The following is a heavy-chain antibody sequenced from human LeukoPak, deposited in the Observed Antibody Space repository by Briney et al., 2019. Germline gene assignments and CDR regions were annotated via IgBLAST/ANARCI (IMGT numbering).Heavy chain of an antibody. Sequence: PGGSLRLSCAAFEFTFISYAMSWVRQAPGKGLEWVSAISGSGGSIYYADSVKGRFTISRDNAKNSLYLQMNSLRAEDTAVYYCAREIAVAGTGDYWGQGTLVTVSS. V-gene: IGHV3-23*01. CDR2: ISGSGGSI. D-gene: IGHD6-19*01. CDR3: AREIAVAGTGDY. J-gene: IGHJ4*02. CDR1: EFTFISYA.